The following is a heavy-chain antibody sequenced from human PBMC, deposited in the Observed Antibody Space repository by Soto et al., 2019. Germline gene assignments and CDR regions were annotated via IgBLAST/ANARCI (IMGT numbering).Heavy chain of an antibody. Sequence: ASVKVSCKASGGTFSSYAISWVRQAPGQGLEWMGGIIPIFGTANYAQKFQGRVTITADESTSTAYMELSSLRSEDTAVYYCARGRSILNWFDPWGQGTLVTVSS. CDR2: IIPIFGTA. J-gene: IGHJ5*02. V-gene: IGHV1-69*13. CDR3: ARGRSILNWFDP. D-gene: IGHD6-6*01. CDR1: GGTFSSYA.